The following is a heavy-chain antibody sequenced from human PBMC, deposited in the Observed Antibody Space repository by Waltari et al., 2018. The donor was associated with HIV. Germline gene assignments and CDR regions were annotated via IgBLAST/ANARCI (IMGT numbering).Heavy chain of an antibody. CDR3: AREMATVYVDY. J-gene: IGHJ4*02. CDR2: ISSSISSYI. CDR1: GFPLTCYI. D-gene: IGHD4-17*01. V-gene: IGHV3-21*02. Sequence: EVLLVESGGGLVKPGGSLRLSCSASGFPLTCYIMSWVLQAPGKGLEWVSSISSSISSYIFYADSVKGRFTISRDNTKNSLYLQMDSLRDDDTAVYYCAREMATVYVDYWGQGTLVTVSS.